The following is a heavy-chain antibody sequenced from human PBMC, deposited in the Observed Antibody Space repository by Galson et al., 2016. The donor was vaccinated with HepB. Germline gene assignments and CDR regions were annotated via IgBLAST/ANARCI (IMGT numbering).Heavy chain of an antibody. CDR2: IYYSGST. D-gene: IGHD6-13*01. J-gene: IGHJ5*02. CDR1: GGSISSYY. V-gene: IGHV4-59*01. Sequence: SETLSLTCTVSGGSISSYYWSWIRQPPGKGLEWIGYIYYSGSTNYNPSLKSRVTISVATSKNQFSLKLSSVTAADTAVYYCAREFQSSWYKSGWFDPWGQGTLVTVSS. CDR3: AREFQSSWYKSGWFDP.